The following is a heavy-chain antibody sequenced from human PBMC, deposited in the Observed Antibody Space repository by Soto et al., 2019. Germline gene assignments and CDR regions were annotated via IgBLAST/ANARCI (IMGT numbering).Heavy chain of an antibody. Sequence: PGGSLRLSCAASGFTFSSYAMSWVRQAPGKGLEWVSAISGSGGSTYYADSVKGRFTISRDNSKNTLYLQMNSLRAEDTAVYYCAEDRSGITMIVANSGNWFDPWGQGTLVTVS. CDR2: ISGSGGST. CDR1: GFTFSSYA. V-gene: IGHV3-23*01. D-gene: IGHD3-22*01. J-gene: IGHJ5*02. CDR3: AEDRSGITMIVANSGNWFDP.